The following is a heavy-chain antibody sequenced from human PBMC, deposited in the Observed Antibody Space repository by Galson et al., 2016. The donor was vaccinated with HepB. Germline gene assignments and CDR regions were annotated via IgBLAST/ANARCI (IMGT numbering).Heavy chain of an antibody. J-gene: IGHJ4*02. CDR1: GFTFDDYT. CDR3: AKDGDFLWETYRYESYFDY. CDR2: ISWNSGSI. D-gene: IGHD3-16*02. V-gene: IGHV3-9*01. Sequence: SLRLSCAASGFTFDDYTMHWVRQAPGKGLEWVSGISWNSGSIGYADSVKGRFTISRDNAKNSLFLQMNSLRAEDTALYYCAKDGDFLWETYRYESYFDYWGQGTLVTVSS.